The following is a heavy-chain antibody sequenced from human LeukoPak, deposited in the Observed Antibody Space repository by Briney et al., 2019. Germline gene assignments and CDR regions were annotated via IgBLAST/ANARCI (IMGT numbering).Heavy chain of an antibody. J-gene: IGHJ4*02. Sequence: GGSLRLSCAASGFNVSNSYMSWVRQAPGKGLEWVSVIKSGGDTYYADSVKGRFTISRDNSKNTLSLQMNSLRAEDTAVYYCAKGDISMIPDWGQGTLVTVSS. V-gene: IGHV3-53*01. D-gene: IGHD3-22*01. CDR2: IKSGGDT. CDR3: AKGDISMIPD. CDR1: GFNVSNSY.